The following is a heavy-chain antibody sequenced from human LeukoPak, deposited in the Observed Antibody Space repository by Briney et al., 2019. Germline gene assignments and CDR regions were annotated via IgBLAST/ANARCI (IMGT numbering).Heavy chain of an antibody. D-gene: IGHD3-22*01. Sequence: GGSLRLSCAASGFTFSSYGMHWVRQAPGKGLEWVAVIWYDGSNKYYADSVEGRFTISRDNSKNTLYLQMNSLRAEDTAVYYCARDYDSSGYYSAFDYWGQGTLVTVSS. CDR2: IWYDGSNK. J-gene: IGHJ4*02. CDR3: ARDYDSSGYYSAFDY. CDR1: GFTFSSYG. V-gene: IGHV3-33*01.